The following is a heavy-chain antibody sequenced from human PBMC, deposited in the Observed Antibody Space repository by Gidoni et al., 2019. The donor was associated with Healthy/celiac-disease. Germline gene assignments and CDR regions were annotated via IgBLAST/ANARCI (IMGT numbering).Heavy chain of an antibody. CDR3: TRDPRFVGATMFPYGMDV. D-gene: IGHD1-26*01. Sequence: EVQLVESGGGLVQPGRSLRLSCTASGFTFGDYAMSWVRQAPGKGLEWVGFIRSKAYGGTTEYAASVKGRFTISRDDSKSIAYLQMNSLKTEDTAVYYCTRDPRFVGATMFPYGMDVWGQGTTVTVSS. J-gene: IGHJ6*02. CDR1: GFTFGDYA. CDR2: IRSKAYGGTT. V-gene: IGHV3-49*04.